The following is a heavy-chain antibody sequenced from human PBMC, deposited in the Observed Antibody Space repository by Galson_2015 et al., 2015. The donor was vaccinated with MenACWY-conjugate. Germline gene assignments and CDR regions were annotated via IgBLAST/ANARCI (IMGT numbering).Heavy chain of an antibody. V-gene: IGHV5-51*01. CDR3: ARHPPGGRGMDV. Sequence: SGAEGKKPGESLKISCKGSGYTFSTFWIGWGRQLPRKSLEGMGAISPGDSETRYSPAFQGQVTISADKSISTAYVQWDSLQASDTAMYYCARHPPGGRGMDVWGQGTTVTVSS. J-gene: IGHJ6*02. CDR1: GYTFSTFW. CDR2: ISPGDSET. D-gene: IGHD1-26*01.